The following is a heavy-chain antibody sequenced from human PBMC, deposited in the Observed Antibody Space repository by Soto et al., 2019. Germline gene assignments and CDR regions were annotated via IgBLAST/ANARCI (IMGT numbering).Heavy chain of an antibody. CDR1: GFTFSSYA. V-gene: IGHV3-23*01. CDR2: ISGSGGST. CDR3: AKDPSGSYYPGGFDY. D-gene: IGHD1-26*01. J-gene: IGHJ4*02. Sequence: GGSLRLSCAASGFTFSSYAMSWVRQAPGKGLEWVSAISGSGGSTYYADSVKGRFTISRDNSKNTLYLQMNRLRAEDTAVYYCAKDPSGSYYPGGFDYWGQGTLVTVSS.